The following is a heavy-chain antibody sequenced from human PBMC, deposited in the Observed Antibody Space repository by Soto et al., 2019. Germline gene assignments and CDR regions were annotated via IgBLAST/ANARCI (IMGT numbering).Heavy chain of an antibody. CDR3: SGDIVLTPVY. D-gene: IGHD1-26*01. Sequence: GGSLRLSCAASGFIFSTYRMHWVRQAPGKGLVWVSRINDDGSDTAYADSVKGRFTVSRDNTRNTLYLEMRGLRAEDTAVYYCSGDIVLTPVYWGQRAPVTVSS. CDR1: GFIFSTYR. CDR2: INDDGSDT. J-gene: IGHJ4*02. V-gene: IGHV3-74*01.